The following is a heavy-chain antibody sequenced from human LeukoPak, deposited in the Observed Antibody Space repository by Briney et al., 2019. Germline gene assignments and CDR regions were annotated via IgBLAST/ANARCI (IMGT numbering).Heavy chain of an antibody. D-gene: IGHD3-10*01. CDR3: AEALGKGHHAFDI. CDR1: GFTFSSYA. J-gene: IGHJ3*02. Sequence: GGSLRLSCAASGFTFSSYAMSRVRQAPGKGLEWVSAISGSGGSTYYADSVKGRFTISRDNSKNTLYLQMNSLRAEDTAVYYCAEALGKGHHAFDIWGQGTMVTVSS. CDR2: ISGSGGST. V-gene: IGHV3-23*01.